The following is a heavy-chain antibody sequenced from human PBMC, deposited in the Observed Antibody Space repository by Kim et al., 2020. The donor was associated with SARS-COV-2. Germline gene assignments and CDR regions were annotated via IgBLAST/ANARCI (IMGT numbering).Heavy chain of an antibody. CDR2: ISYDGSNK. CDR3: AKTLGYDSSGYYDAFDI. CDR1: GFTFSSYG. D-gene: IGHD3-22*01. J-gene: IGHJ3*02. V-gene: IGHV3-30*18. Sequence: GGSLRLSCAASGFTFSSYGMHWVRQAPGKGLEWVAAISYDGSNKYYADSVKGRFTISRDNSKNTLYLQMNSLRAEDTAVYYCAKTLGYDSSGYYDAFDIWGQGTMVTVSS.